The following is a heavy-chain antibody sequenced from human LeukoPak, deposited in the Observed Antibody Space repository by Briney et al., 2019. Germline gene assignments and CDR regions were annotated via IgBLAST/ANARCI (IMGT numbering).Heavy chain of an antibody. CDR1: GYTFTSCY. CDR3: ASPASEPASSGWYYFDH. D-gene: IGHD6-19*01. V-gene: IGHV1-46*01. Sequence: GASVKVSCKASGYTFTSCYMHWVRQAPGQGLEWIGIINPSIGSTTYAQKFQGRVTMTRDTSTSTVYMDLSSLSSEDTAVYYCASPASEPASSGWYYFDHWGQGTLVTVSS. CDR2: INPSIGST. J-gene: IGHJ4*02.